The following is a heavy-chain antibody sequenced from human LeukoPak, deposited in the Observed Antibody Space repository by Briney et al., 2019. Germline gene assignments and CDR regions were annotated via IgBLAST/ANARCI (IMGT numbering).Heavy chain of an antibody. V-gene: IGHV1-2*02. J-gene: IGHJ4*02. CDR2: INPNSGGT. Sequence: ASVKVSCKASGYTFTTYYIHWVRQAPGQGLEWMGWINPNSGGTNYAQNFQGRVTMTRDTSISTAYMELSRLRSDDTAVYYCATEAASYYFDYWGQETLVTVSS. D-gene: IGHD2-15*01. CDR1: GYTFTTYY. CDR3: ATEAASYYFDY.